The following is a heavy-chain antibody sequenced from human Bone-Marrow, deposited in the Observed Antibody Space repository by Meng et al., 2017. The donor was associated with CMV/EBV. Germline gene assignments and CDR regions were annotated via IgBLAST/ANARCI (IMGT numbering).Heavy chain of an antibody. D-gene: IGHD4-11*01. Sequence: ASVKVSCKASGYTFTGYYMHWVRQAPGQGLEWMGWINPNSGGTNYAQKFQGRVTMTRDTSISTAYMELSRLRSDDTAVYYCATASFDYNPVSFVGYYYGMDVWGQGTTVTVSS. CDR2: INPNSGGT. J-gene: IGHJ6*02. CDR3: ATASFDYNPVSFVGYYYGMDV. V-gene: IGHV1-2*02. CDR1: GYTFTGYY.